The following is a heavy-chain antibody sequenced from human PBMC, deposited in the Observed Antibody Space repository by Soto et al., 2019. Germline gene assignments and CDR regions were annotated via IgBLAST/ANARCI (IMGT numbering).Heavy chain of an antibody. D-gene: IGHD3-22*01. V-gene: IGHV3-23*01. CDR1: GFTFSTYA. CDR3: ASLMCSGSRCSWGVDH. J-gene: IGHJ4*02. CDR2: LGGSGVSK. Sequence: EVQLLESGGGLVQPGGALRLSCVASGFTFSTYAMSWVRQAPGKGPEWVSVLGGSGVSKYYADSVQGRFTIYRDNSKNKLYLQMYSRRAEDTACYYCASLMCSGSRCSWGVDHWGQGSVVTVSS.